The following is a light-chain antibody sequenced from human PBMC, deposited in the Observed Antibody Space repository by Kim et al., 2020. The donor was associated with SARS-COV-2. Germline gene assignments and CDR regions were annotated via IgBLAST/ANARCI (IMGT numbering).Light chain of an antibody. Sequence: KTVTGPCTGTSGSIASIYLQYSHRHQGNAPHSVVYEDNQRPTGVPDRFSGFFDSSSNYASLTISGVKTADEADYYCRSYDSSNLVVFGGGTQLTVL. V-gene: IGLV6-57*02. CDR3: RSYDSSNLVV. J-gene: IGLJ2*01. CDR1: SGSIASIY. CDR2: EDN.